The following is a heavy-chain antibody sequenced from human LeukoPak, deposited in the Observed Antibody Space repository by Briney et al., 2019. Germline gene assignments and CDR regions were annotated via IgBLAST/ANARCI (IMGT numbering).Heavy chain of an antibody. V-gene: IGHV4-59*01. CDR1: GGSISSYY. CDR2: IYYSGST. Sequence: SETLYLTCTVSGGSISSYYWSWIRQPPGKGLEWIGYIYYSGSTKYNPSLKSRFTISVDTSKNQFSLKLSSVTAADTAVYYCARGRYYYGSGSSVQNYYYYYGMDVWGQGTTVADSS. D-gene: IGHD3-10*01. CDR3: ARGRYYYGSGSSVQNYYYYYGMDV. J-gene: IGHJ6*02.